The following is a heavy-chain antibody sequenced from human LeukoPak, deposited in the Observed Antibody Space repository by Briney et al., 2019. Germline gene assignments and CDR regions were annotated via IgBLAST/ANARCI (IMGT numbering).Heavy chain of an antibody. CDR2: IKSEIDGGTT. V-gene: IGHV3-15*01. CDR1: GFTFSSYA. CDR3: TTLFWGQLWPTGF. Sequence: GGSLRLSCAASGFTFSSYAMSWVRQAPGKGLESVGRIKSEIDGGTTYYAAPVKGRFTISRDDSKNSLYLQMNSLKTEDTAVYYCTTLFWGQLWPTGFWGRGTLVTVSS. J-gene: IGHJ4*02. D-gene: IGHD5-18*01.